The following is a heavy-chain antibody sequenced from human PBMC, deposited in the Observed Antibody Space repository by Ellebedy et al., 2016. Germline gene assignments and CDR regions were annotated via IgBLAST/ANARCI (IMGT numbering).Heavy chain of an antibody. CDR3: TTDFRRQQVDFAFDI. V-gene: IGHV3-15*01. Sequence: GGSLRLXXAASGFTFTDAHMAWVRQAPGQGLEWLGHITSNTDGGTTGYADPVKGRFIISRDDSKNTLYLQMNSLKTEDSAVYYCTTDFRRQQVDFAFDIWGQGTMVTVSS. CDR2: ITSNTDGGTT. J-gene: IGHJ3*02. CDR1: GFTFTDAH. D-gene: IGHD6-13*01.